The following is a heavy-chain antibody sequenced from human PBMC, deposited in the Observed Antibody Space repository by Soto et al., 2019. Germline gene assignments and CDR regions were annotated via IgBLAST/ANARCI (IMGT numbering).Heavy chain of an antibody. CDR1: GGSFSGYY. Sequence: SETLSLTCAVYGGSFSGYYWSWIRQPPGKGLEWIGEINHSGSTNYNPSLKSRVTISVDTSKNQFSLKLSSVTAADTAVYYCAGGLRQSYYCYYGTDVWGQGTTVTVSS. CDR3: AGGLRQSYYCYYGTDV. J-gene: IGHJ6*02. V-gene: IGHV4-34*01. CDR2: INHSGST.